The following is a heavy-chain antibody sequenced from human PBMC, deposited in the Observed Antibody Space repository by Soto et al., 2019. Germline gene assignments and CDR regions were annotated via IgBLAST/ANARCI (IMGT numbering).Heavy chain of an antibody. Sequence: QVPLQQWGAGLLKPSETLSLTCAVYGGSFSGYYWSWIRQPPGKGLEWIGEINHSGSTNYNPSLKSRVTISVDTSKNQFSLKLSSVTAADTAVYYCARGARNWYFDLWGRGTLVTVSS. CDR2: INHSGST. CDR1: GGSFSGYY. V-gene: IGHV4-34*01. CDR3: ARGARNWYFDL. J-gene: IGHJ2*01.